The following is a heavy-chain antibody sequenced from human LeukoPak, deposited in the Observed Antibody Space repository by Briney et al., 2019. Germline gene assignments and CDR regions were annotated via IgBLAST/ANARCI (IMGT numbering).Heavy chain of an antibody. Sequence: GGSLRLSCAASGFTFSSYSMNWVRQAPGKGLEWVSSISSSSSYIYYADSVKGRFTISRDNAKNSLYLQMNSLRAEDTAVYYCARERLRYYDSSGYFKPYDAFDIWGQGTMVTVSS. D-gene: IGHD3-22*01. CDR3: ARERLRYYDSSGYFKPYDAFDI. V-gene: IGHV3-21*01. CDR1: GFTFSSYS. CDR2: ISSSSSYI. J-gene: IGHJ3*02.